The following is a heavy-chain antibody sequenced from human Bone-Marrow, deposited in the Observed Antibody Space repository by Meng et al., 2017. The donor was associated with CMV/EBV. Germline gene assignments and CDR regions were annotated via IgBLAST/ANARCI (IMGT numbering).Heavy chain of an antibody. Sequence: GESLKISCAASGFIFSDYYMSWIRQAPGKGLEWVSYISSSGSTIYYADSVKGRFTISRDNAKNSLYLQMNSLRAEDTAVYYCARGWYYDSSGYPAPHFCYWGQRTLVTVAS. J-gene: IGHJ4*02. CDR1: GFIFSDYY. V-gene: IGHV3-11*04. D-gene: IGHD3-22*01. CDR3: ARGWYYDSSGYPAPHFCY. CDR2: ISSSGSTI.